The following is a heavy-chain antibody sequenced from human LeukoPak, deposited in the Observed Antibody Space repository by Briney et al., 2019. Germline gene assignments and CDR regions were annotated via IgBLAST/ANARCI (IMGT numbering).Heavy chain of an antibody. CDR3: ATNNRATPAEYFQQ. CDR1: GYTFTYYY. D-gene: IGHD1-14*01. J-gene: IGHJ1*01. V-gene: IGHV1-2*02. Sequence: GASVKVSCKASGYTFTYYYMHWVRQAPGQGLEWMGWINPNSGGTNYAQKFQGRVTMTRDTSISTAYMELSRLRSDDTAVYYCATNNRATPAEYFQQWGQGTQVTVTS. CDR2: INPNSGGT.